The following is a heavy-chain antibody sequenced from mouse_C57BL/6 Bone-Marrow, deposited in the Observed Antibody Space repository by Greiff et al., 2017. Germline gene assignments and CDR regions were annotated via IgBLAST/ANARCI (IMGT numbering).Heavy chain of an antibody. D-gene: IGHD3-2*02. J-gene: IGHJ4*01. CDR1: GYTFTSYW. Sequence: QVQLQQPGAELVKPGASVKMSCKASGYTFTSYWITWVKQRPGQGLEWIGDIYPGSGSTNYNEKFKSKATLTVDTSSSTAYMQLSSLTSEDSAVYYCARSSSDYCYYAMDYWGQGTSVTVSS. CDR2: IYPGSGST. CDR3: ARSSSDYCYYAMDY. V-gene: IGHV1-55*01.